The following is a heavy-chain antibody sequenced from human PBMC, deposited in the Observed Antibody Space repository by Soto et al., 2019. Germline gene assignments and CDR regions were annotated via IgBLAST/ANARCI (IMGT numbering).Heavy chain of an antibody. CDR1: GYTFTSYD. CDR3: ARGVRVRFWEWPLPT. Sequence: GASVKVSCKASGYTFTSYDINWVRQATGQGLEWMGWMNPNSGNTGYAQKFQGRVTMTRNTSISTAYMELSSLRSEDTAVYYCARGVRVRFWEWPLPTWGQGTLVTVSS. D-gene: IGHD3-3*01. CDR2: MNPNSGNT. J-gene: IGHJ5*02. V-gene: IGHV1-8*01.